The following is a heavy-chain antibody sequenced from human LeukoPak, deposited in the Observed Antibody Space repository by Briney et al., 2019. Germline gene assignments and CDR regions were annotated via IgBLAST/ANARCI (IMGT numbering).Heavy chain of an antibody. CDR2: ISAYNGNT. Sequence: VASVKVSCKASGYTFTSYGISWVRQAPGQGLEWMGWISAYNGNTNYAQKLQGRVTMTTDTSTSTAYMELRSLRSDDTAVYYCARGIYSSSWYFFYGYWGQGTLVTVSS. J-gene: IGHJ4*02. CDR3: ARGIYSSSWYFFYGY. V-gene: IGHV1-18*01. D-gene: IGHD6-13*01. CDR1: GYTFTSYG.